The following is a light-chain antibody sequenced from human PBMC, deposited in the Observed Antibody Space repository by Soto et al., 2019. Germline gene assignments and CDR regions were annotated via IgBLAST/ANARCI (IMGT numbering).Light chain of an antibody. CDR2: KAS. CDR3: QHYNSYSEA. V-gene: IGKV1-5*03. Sequence: DIQMTQSPSTLSASLGDSVTIXXRASQSVNVWLAWYQQKPGKAPKIXIYKASTLKSGVPSRFSGSGSGTEFTLTISSLQPDDFATYYCQHYNSYSEAFGQGTKVDIK. J-gene: IGKJ1*01. CDR1: QSVNVW.